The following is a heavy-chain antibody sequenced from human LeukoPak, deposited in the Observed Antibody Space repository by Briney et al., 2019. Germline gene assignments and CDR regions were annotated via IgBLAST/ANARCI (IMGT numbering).Heavy chain of an antibody. V-gene: IGHV4-59*01. D-gene: IGHD2-8*01. Sequence: PSETLSLTCTVSGGSIIYWTWIRQSPGKGLEWIGVIYDHGRTEYSPSLKSRVTISLDTSKTQVSLKLRSVNAADTAVYYCARGLAGHSSGAVYSDLWGRGTLVTVSS. CDR1: GGSIIY. CDR3: ARGLAGHSSGAVYSDL. CDR2: IYDHGRT. J-gene: IGHJ2*01.